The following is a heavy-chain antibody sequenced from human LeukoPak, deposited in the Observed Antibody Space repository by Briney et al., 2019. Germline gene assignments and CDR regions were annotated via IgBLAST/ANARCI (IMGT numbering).Heavy chain of an antibody. J-gene: IGHJ4*02. CDR1: GGSISSSSYY. CDR2: IYYSGST. Sequence: PSETLSLTCTVSGGSISSSSYYWGWIRPPPGKGLEWIGSIYYSGSTYYNPSLKSRVTISVDTSKNQFSLKLSSVTAADTAVYYRARHNYNWNDVGLYYFDYWGQGTLVTVSS. V-gene: IGHV4-39*01. D-gene: IGHD1-1*01. CDR3: ARHNYNWNDVGLYYFDY.